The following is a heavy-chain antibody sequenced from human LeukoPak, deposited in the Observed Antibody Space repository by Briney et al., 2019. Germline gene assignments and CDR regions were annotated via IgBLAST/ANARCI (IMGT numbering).Heavy chain of an antibody. CDR3: ARGGIVGHY. D-gene: IGHD1-26*01. CDR2: ISYDGSNK. CDR1: GFTFSSYA. V-gene: IGHV3-30-3*01. Sequence: PGGSLRLSCAASGFTFSSYAMHWVRQAPGKGLEWVAVISYDGSNKYYADSVKGRFTISRDNSKNTLYLQMNSLRAEDTAVYYCARGGIVGHYWGQGTLVTVSS. J-gene: IGHJ4*02.